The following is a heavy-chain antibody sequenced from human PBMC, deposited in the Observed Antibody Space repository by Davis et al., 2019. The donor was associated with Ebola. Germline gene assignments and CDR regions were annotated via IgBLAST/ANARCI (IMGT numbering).Heavy chain of an antibody. Sequence: AASVKVSCKASGGTFSSYAISWVRQAPGQGLEWMGRIIPILGIANYAQKFQGRVTITADKSTSTAYMELRSLRSDDTAVYYCARYLVVAATPDYWGQGTLVTVSS. D-gene: IGHD2-15*01. CDR2: IIPILGIA. J-gene: IGHJ4*02. CDR1: GGTFSSYA. V-gene: IGHV1-69*04. CDR3: ARYLVVAATPDY.